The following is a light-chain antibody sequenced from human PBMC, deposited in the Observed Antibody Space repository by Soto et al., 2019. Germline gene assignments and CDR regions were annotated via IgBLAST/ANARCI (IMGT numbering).Light chain of an antibody. V-gene: IGKV3-15*01. CDR3: QQYSTWPPRYT. CDR2: RAS. J-gene: IGKJ2*01. CDR1: QSVSSY. Sequence: EIVMTQSPATLSVSPGGRATLSCRASQSVSSYLAWYQQRPGQPPRLLIYRASTRATGVPARFSGSGSGIEFSLTISSLQSEDFALYYCQQYSTWPPRYTFGQGTKLEI.